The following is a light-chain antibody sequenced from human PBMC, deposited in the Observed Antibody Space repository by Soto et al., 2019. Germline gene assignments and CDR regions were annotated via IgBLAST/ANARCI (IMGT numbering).Light chain of an antibody. CDR3: SSFAGNNNLV. CDR1: SSVVGVYNY. J-gene: IGLJ2*01. Sequence: QSALTQPPSASGSPGQSVTISCTGTSSVVGVYNYVSWYQQHPGKAPKLMIYEVSKRPSGVPDRFSGSKSGTTASLTVSGLQAEDEADYYCSSFAGNNNLVFGGGTKLTVL. CDR2: EVS. V-gene: IGLV2-8*01.